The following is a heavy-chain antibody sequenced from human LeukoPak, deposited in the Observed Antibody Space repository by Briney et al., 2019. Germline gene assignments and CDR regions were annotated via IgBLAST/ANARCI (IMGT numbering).Heavy chain of an antibody. D-gene: IGHD3-3*01. J-gene: IGHJ3*02. CDR2: IYYSGSS. V-gene: IGHV4-39*01. CDR1: GRSLSSSSYY. Sequence: PSDTLSLPCTVSGRSLSSSSYYWGWIRQPPGKGLEWIGSIYYSGSSYYNPSLKSRVTISVDTSKNLFSLKLSSVTAADTAVYYCARLGVTFDIWGQGTMVTVSS. CDR3: ARLGVTFDI.